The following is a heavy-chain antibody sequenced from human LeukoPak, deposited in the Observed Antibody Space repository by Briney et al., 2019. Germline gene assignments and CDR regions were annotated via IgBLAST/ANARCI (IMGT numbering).Heavy chain of an antibody. CDR3: ARDVVDSSGYYYYYYYYMDV. CDR2: ISSSSSYI. J-gene: IGHJ6*03. D-gene: IGHD3-22*01. CDR1: GFTFSSYS. Sequence: PGGSLRLSCAASGFTFSSYSMDWVRQAPGKGLEWVSSISSSSSYIYYADSVKGRFTISRDNAKNSLYLQMNSLRAEDTAVYYCARDVVDSSGYYYYYYYYMDVWGKGTTVTVSS. V-gene: IGHV3-21*01.